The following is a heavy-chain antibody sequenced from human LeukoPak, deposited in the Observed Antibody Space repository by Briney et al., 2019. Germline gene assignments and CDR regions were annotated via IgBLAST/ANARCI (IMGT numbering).Heavy chain of an antibody. V-gene: IGHV4-39*01. CDR1: GDSISSSSYY. D-gene: IGHD2-2*01. J-gene: IGHJ4*02. CDR3: PRVPDGVVPAAPPDY. Sequence: SETLSLTCTVSGDSISSSSYYWGWIRQPPGKGLEWIGSIYYSGSTYYNPSLKSRVTISVDTSKNQFSLKLSSVTAADTAVYYCPRVPDGVVPAAPPDYWGQGTLVTVSS. CDR2: IYYSGST.